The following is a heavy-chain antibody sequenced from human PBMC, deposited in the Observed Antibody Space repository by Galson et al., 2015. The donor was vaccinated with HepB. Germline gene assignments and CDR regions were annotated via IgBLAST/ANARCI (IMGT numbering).Heavy chain of an antibody. Sequence: SLRLSCAVSGFTFSDYYMSWIRQAPGKGLEWISYISANRLYTNYADSVKGRFTVSRDNVKTALYLQMDGLRVEDTAVYYCARVADADYGDHTHFDSWGLGTLVTVSS. CDR3: ARVADADYGDHTHFDS. D-gene: IGHD4-17*01. J-gene: IGHJ4*02. V-gene: IGHV3-11*06. CDR2: ISANRLYT. CDR1: GFTFSDYY.